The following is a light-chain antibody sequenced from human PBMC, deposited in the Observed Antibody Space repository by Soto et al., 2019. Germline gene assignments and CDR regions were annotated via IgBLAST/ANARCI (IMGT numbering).Light chain of an antibody. Sequence: QSALTQPASVSGSPGQSITISCTGTSSDVGGYKFVSWYQQHPGTAPKLMIYEVSNRPSGVSSRFSGSKSGNTASLTISGLQAEDEADYFCGSYTFSIYVFGNGTKLTVL. CDR1: SSDVGGYKF. CDR3: GSYTFSIYV. CDR2: EVS. V-gene: IGLV2-14*01. J-gene: IGLJ1*01.